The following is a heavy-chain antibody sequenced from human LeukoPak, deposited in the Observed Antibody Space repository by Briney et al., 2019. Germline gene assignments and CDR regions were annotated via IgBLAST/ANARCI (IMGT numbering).Heavy chain of an antibody. CDR2: INAGNGNT. J-gene: IGHJ6*04. V-gene: IGHV1-3*01. D-gene: IGHD2-2*01. CDR3: ARDMEYCSSTSCQNGMDV. Sequence: ASVKVSCKASGYTFTSYAMHWVRQAPGQRLEWMGWINAGNGNTKYSQKFQGRVTITRDTSASTAYMELSSLRSEDTAVYYCARDMEYCSSTSCQNGMDVWGKGTTVTVPS. CDR1: GYTFTSYA.